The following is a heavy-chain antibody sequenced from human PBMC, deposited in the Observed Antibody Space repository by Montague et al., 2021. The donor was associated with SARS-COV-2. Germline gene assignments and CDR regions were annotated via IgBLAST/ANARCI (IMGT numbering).Heavy chain of an antibody. CDR2: LNTDGSTS. CDR1: GFTFRSYW. CDR3: ARNSDS. V-gene: IGHV3-74*01. Sequence: SLRLSCPASGFTFRSYWMHWVRQAPGNGLVWVSRLNTDGSTSTYADSVKGRFTVSRDNAKNTLYLQMSSLRAEDTAVYYCARNSDSWGQGTLVTVSS. J-gene: IGHJ4*02.